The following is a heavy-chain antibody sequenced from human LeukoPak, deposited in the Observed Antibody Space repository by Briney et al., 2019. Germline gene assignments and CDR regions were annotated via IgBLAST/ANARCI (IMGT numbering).Heavy chain of an antibody. J-gene: IGHJ4*02. CDR3: ARSQLWFGEFPQYYFDY. CDR2: IYYSGST. CDR1: GGSISSYY. D-gene: IGHD3-10*01. V-gene: IGHV4-59*01. Sequence: PSETLSLTCTVSGGSISSYYWSWIRQPPGKGLEWIGYIYYSGSTNYNPSLKSRVTISVDTSKNQFSLKLSSVTAADTAVYYCARSQLWFGEFPQYYFDYWGQGTLVTVSS.